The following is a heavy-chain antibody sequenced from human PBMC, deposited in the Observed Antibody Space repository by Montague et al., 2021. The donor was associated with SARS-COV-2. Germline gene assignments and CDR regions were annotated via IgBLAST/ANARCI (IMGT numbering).Heavy chain of an antibody. CDR1: GGSISSSSYY. CDR3: ATRYCSSTSCWGFDP. V-gene: IGHV4-39*01. J-gene: IGHJ5*02. D-gene: IGHD2-2*01. Sequence: SETLSLTCTVSGGSISSSSYYWGWIRRPPGKGLEWIGSIYYSGSTYYNPSLKSRVTISVDTSKNQFSLKLSSVTAADTAVYYCATRYCSSTSCWGFDPWGQGTLVTVSS. CDR2: IYYSGST.